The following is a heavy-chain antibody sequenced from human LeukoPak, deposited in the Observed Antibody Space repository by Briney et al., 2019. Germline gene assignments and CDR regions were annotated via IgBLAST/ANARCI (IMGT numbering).Heavy chain of an antibody. Sequence: ASVKVSCKASGYTFTGYGISWVRQAPGQGLEWMGWISAYNGNTNYAQKLQGRVTMTTDTSTSTAYMELRSLRSDDTAVYYCACVSEKEYSSSWQHDYWGQGTLVTVSS. V-gene: IGHV1-18*01. D-gene: IGHD6-13*01. CDR1: GYTFTGYG. J-gene: IGHJ4*02. CDR3: ACVSEKEYSSSWQHDY. CDR2: ISAYNGNT.